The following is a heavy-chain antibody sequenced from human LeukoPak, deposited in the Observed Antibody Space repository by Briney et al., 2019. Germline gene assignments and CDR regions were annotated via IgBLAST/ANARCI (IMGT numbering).Heavy chain of an antibody. CDR2: LSGSGAGT. CDR3: ARDLGGLLWFGESGAY. CDR1: GFTFSDYA. J-gene: IGHJ4*02. Sequence: GGSLRLSCAASGFTFSDYALGWVRQAPGRGLEWVATLSGSGAGTYYSDSVQGRFTISRDNSKNTLYLQMYSLRAEDTAVYYCARDLGGLLWFGESGAYWGQGTLVTVSS. D-gene: IGHD3-10*01. V-gene: IGHV3-23*01.